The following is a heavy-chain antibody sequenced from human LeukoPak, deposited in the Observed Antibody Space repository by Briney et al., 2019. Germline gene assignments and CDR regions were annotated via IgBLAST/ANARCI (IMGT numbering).Heavy chain of an antibody. CDR2: IIPVFGTS. CDR3: ARVTGGRYCSTTSCYMRGWFDP. CDR1: GYTFTGYY. J-gene: IGHJ5*02. D-gene: IGHD2-2*02. Sequence: ASVNVSCTASGYTFTGYYMHWVRQAPGQGLEWMGWIIPVFGTSNYAQKFQGRVTITADESTRTAYMELSSLRSEDTAVYYCARVTGGRYCSTTSCYMRGWFDPWGQGTLVTVSS. V-gene: IGHV1-69*13.